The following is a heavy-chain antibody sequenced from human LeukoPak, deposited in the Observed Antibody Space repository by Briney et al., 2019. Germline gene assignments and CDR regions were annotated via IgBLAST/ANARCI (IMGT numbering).Heavy chain of an antibody. V-gene: IGHV1-24*01. CDR1: GYTFTSYY. D-gene: IGHD3-22*01. J-gene: IGHJ4*02. CDR2: FDPEDDEK. Sequence: GASVKVSCKASGYTFTSYYLHWVRQAPGKGLEWMGGFDPEDDEKMYAQKFQGRVTMTEDTSTDTAYMELSSLRSEDTAVYYCAAELSSGYFDYWGQGTLVTVSS. CDR3: AAELSSGYFDY.